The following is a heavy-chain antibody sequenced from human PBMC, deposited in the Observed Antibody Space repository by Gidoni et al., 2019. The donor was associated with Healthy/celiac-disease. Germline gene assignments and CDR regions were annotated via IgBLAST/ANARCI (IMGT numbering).Heavy chain of an antibody. CDR2: ISAYNGNT. V-gene: IGHV1-18*01. J-gene: IGHJ6*02. Sequence: QVQLVQSGAAVKKPGASVKVSCKASGYTFTSYGISWVRQAPGQGLEWMGWISAYNGNTNYAQKLQGRVTMTTDTSTSTAYMELRSLRSDDTAVYYCARDGRITMVRGVIRYYGIDVWGQGTTVTVSS. CDR1: GYTFTSYG. D-gene: IGHD3-10*01. CDR3: ARDGRITMVRGVIRYYGIDV.